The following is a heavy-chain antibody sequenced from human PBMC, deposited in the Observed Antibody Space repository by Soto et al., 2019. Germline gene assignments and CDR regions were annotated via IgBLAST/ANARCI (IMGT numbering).Heavy chain of an antibody. Sequence: EVQLVESGGVVVQPGGSLRLSCAASGFTFDDYAMHWVRQAPGKGLEWVSLISWDGGSTYYADSVKGRFTISRDNSKNSVYLQMNSLRAEDTALYYCAKATYSRTSFYYYGMDVWGQGTTVTVSS. CDR1: GFTFDDYA. D-gene: IGHD4-4*01. CDR3: AKATYSRTSFYYYGMDV. CDR2: ISWDGGST. J-gene: IGHJ6*02. V-gene: IGHV3-43D*04.